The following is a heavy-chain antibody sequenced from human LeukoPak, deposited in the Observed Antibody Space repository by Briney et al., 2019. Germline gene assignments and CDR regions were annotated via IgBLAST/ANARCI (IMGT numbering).Heavy chain of an antibody. CDR2: INPNSGGT. CDR3: ARSLGVYYYYMDV. Sequence: GASVKVSCKASGYTFTGYYMHWLRQAPGQGLEWMGWINPNSGGTKYALKFQGRVTMTRDTSISTAYMELSRLRSDDTAVYYCARSLGVYYYYMDVWGKGTTVTVSS. J-gene: IGHJ6*03. CDR1: GYTFTGYY. D-gene: IGHD3-16*01. V-gene: IGHV1-2*02.